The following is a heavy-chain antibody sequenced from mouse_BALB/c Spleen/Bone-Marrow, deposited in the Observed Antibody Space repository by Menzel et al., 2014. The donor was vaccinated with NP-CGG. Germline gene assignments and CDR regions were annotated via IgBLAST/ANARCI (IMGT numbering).Heavy chain of an antibody. D-gene: IGHD2-10*02. V-gene: IGHV3-6*02. Sequence: DVKLVESGPGLVKPSQSLSLTCSVTGYSITSGYYWNWIRQFPGNKLEWMGYISYGGSNNYNPSLKNRISITRDTSKNQFFLKLNSVTTEDTATYYCARGGYGFPLDYWGQGTTLTVSS. CDR1: GYSITSGYY. CDR2: ISYGGSN. J-gene: IGHJ2*01. CDR3: ARGGYGFPLDY.